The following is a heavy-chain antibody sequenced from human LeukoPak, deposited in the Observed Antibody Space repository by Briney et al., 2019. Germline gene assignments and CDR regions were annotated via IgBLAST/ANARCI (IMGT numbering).Heavy chain of an antibody. Sequence: SETLSLTCAVSGGSISSNSYYWGWIRQPPGKGLEWIGSIYYSGSTYYNPSLKSRVTISVDTSKNQFSLKLSSVTAADTAVYYCARVRNLRAFDIWGQGTMVTVSS. V-gene: IGHV4-39*07. CDR3: ARVRNLRAFDI. CDR2: IYYSGST. D-gene: IGHD3-16*01. J-gene: IGHJ3*02. CDR1: GGSISSNSYY.